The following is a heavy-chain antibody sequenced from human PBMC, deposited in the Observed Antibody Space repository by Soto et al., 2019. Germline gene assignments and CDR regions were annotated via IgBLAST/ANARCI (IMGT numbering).Heavy chain of an antibody. Sequence: QVQLQESGPGLVKPSQTLALTCTVSGGSISGGGDYWTWIRQHPGKGLEWIGYIYYTGGAYYNPSLLSRAIRSLETSKGQVSRNLTSVTAADTAVYYCARGLTMLRGVMDSGGQGTLVTVSS. CDR1: GGSISGGGDY. CDR2: IYYTGGA. V-gene: IGHV4-31*03. J-gene: IGHJ4*02. CDR3: ARGLTMLRGVMDS. D-gene: IGHD3-10*01.